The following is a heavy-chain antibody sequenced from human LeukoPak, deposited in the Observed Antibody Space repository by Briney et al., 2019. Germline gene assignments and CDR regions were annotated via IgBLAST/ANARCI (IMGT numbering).Heavy chain of an antibody. V-gene: IGHV3-30*02. CDR3: AKEKGAPAGLFDS. J-gene: IGHJ4*02. Sequence: PGGSLRLSCAASGFTLTSYGMHWVRQAPGKGLQWVAFIRYDGRNKYYGDSGKGRFTISRDNSKNTLFLQMNSLRPEDTAAYYCAKEKGAPAGLFDSWGQGTLVTVSS. CDR1: GFTLTSYG. D-gene: IGHD6-13*01. CDR2: IRYDGRNK.